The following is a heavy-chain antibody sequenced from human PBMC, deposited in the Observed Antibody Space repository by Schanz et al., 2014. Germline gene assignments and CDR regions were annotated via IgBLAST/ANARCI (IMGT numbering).Heavy chain of an antibody. CDR2: INSNGGST. V-gene: IGHV3-64*01. D-gene: IGHD6-19*01. J-gene: IGHJ4*02. Sequence: EVQLVESGGGLVQPGGSLRLSCAASGFTFSSSAMHWVRQAPGKGLEYVSTINSNGGSTYYANSVKGRFSISRDNSKNTLYLQMGSLRAEDMAVYYCARGRAVAGTGYFDYWGQGTLVTVSS. CDR1: GFTFSSSA. CDR3: ARGRAVAGTGYFDY.